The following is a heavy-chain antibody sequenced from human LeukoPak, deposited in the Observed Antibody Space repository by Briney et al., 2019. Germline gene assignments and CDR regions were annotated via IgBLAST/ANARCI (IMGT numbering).Heavy chain of an antibody. Sequence: GASVKVSCKASGGTFSSYAISWVRQAPGQGLEWMGGIIPIFGTANYAQKFQGRVTITADESTSTAYMELRSLRSDDTAVYYCARIRGAAAGGSFDYWGQGTLVTVSS. CDR1: GGTFSSYA. D-gene: IGHD6-13*01. CDR3: ARIRGAAAGGSFDY. CDR2: IIPIFGTA. V-gene: IGHV1-69*13. J-gene: IGHJ4*02.